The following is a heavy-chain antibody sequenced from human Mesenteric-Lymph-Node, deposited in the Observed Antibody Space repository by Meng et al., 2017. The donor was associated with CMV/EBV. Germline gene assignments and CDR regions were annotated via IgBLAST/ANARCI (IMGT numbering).Heavy chain of an antibody. V-gene: IGHV2-5*01. Sequence: SGPTLVKPTQTLTLTCTFSGFSLSTSGVGVGWVRQPPGKALEWLALIYWNGDKRYSPSLKSSLTITKDTSKNQVVLTMTNMDPVDTATYYCALDGLTRTTGGQRTSDAFHIWGQGTMVTVSS. CDR3: ALDGLTRTTGGQRTSDAFHI. CDR2: IYWNGDK. D-gene: IGHD1-7*01. CDR1: GFSLSTSGVG. J-gene: IGHJ3*02.